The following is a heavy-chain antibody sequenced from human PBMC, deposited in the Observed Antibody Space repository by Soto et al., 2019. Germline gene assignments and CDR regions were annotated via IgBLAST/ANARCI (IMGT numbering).Heavy chain of an antibody. J-gene: IGHJ4*02. CDR2: FFPDGCET. Sequence: WEDPKIPRKGIGYSFSTYWIALVRQVPGEGLGGVGTFFPDGCETRYSPPLEAQVTISAHKYIATAYLHCRSLKGGDSAILYCCRRQYSVANYFDYWGQGTRVTVSS. CDR1: GYSFSTYW. V-gene: IGHV5-51*01. D-gene: IGHD5-12*01. CDR3: CRRQYSVANYFDY.